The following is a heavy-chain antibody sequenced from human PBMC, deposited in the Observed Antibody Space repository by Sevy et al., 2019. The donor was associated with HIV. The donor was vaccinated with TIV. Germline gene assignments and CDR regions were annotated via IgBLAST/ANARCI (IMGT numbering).Heavy chain of an antibody. CDR1: GFTFSKYS. V-gene: IGHV3-23*01. J-gene: IGHJ4*02. CDR3: AREGCTKPHDY. Sequence: GGFLRLSCAASGFTFSKYSMSWVRQPPGKGLEWVSTLSFGCGEINYADSVKGRFTISRDNSKSWVYLQMNNLRPEDTAVYYCAREGCTKPHDYWGQGTLVTVSS. D-gene: IGHD2-8*01. CDR2: LSFGCGEI.